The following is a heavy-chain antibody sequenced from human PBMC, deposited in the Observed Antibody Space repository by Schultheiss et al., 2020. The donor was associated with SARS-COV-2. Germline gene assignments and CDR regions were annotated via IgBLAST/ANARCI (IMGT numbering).Heavy chain of an antibody. CDR3: ARDGAPHSTLTYYYYGMDV. CDR2: INSDGSST. V-gene: IGHV3-74*01. Sequence: GGSLRLSCAASGFTFSSYWMHWVRQAPGKGLVWVSRINSDGSSTSYADSVKGRFTISRDNAKNTLYLQMNSLRAEDTAVYYCARDGAPHSTLTYYYYGMDVWGQGTTVTVSS. D-gene: IGHD2-2*01. CDR1: GFTFSSYW. J-gene: IGHJ6*02.